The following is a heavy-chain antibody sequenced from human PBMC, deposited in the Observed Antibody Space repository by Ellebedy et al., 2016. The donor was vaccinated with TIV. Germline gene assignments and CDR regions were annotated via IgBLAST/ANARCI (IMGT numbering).Heavy chain of an antibody. CDR2: ISGRDTGT. J-gene: IGHJ4*02. V-gene: IGHV3-23*01. CDR3: AKSPLGSYSGAICYQLDY. D-gene: IGHD2-15*01. Sequence: GESLKISCAASGFTFRTYAMSWVRQAPGRGLEWVAAISGRDTGTYHADSVKGRFTISRDNSKNTLYLQMNSLRVEDTAVYYCAKSPLGSYSGAICYQLDYWGQGTLVAVSS. CDR1: GFTFRTYA.